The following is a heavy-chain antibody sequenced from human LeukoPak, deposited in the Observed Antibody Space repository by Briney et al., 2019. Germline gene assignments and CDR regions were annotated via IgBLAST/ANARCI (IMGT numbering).Heavy chain of an antibody. CDR1: GYTFTSFA. V-gene: IGHV1-3*01. J-gene: IGHJ5*02. Sequence: ASVKVSCKASGYTFTSFAIHWVRQAPGQRLEWMGWINAGNGNTKYSQKFQGRVTITRDTSASTAYMELSSLRSEDTAVYFCARTAYDILTGEIHNWFDPWAREPWSPSPQ. D-gene: IGHD3-9*01. CDR3: ARTAYDILTGEIHNWFDP. CDR2: INAGNGNT.